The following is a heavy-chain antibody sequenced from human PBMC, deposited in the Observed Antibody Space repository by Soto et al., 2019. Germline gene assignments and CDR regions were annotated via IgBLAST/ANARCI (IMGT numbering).Heavy chain of an antibody. CDR3: ATDPIEVAGSNFAY. J-gene: IGHJ4*02. CDR2: FDPEDGET. D-gene: IGHD6-19*01. V-gene: IGHV1-24*01. CDR1: GYTLTELS. Sequence: ASVKVSCKVSGYTLTELSMHCVRQAPGKGLEWMGGFDPEDGETIYAQKFQGRVTMTEDTSTDTAYMELSSLRSEDTAVYYCATDPIEVAGSNFAYWGQGTLVTVSS.